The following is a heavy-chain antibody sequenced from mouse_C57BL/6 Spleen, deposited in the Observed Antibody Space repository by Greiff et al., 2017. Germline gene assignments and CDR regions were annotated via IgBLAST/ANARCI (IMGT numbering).Heavy chain of an antibody. D-gene: IGHD1-1*01. CDR3: ARHEETIYYGSSPAWFAY. V-gene: IGHV1-62-2*01. CDR1: GYTFTEYT. Sequence: QVQLQQSGAELVKPGASVKLSCKASGYTFTEYTIHWVKQRSGQGLEWIGWFYPGSGSIKYNEKFKDKATLTADKSSSAVYMELSRLTSEYSAVYFCARHEETIYYGSSPAWFAYWGQGTLVTVSA. CDR2: FYPGSGSI. J-gene: IGHJ3*01.